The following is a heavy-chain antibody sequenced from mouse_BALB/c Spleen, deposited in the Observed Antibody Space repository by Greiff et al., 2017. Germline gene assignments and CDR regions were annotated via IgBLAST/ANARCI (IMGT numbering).Heavy chain of an antibody. V-gene: IGHV1S135*01. CDR1: GYAFTSYN. CDR2: IDPYNGGT. D-gene: IGHD2-4*01. Sequence: VQLKESGPELVKPGASVKVSCTASGYAFTSYNMYWVKQSHGKSLEWIGYIDPYNGGTSYNQKFKGKATLTVDKSSSTAYMHLNSLTSEDSAVYYCARSGDYEGFAYWGQGTLVTVSA. J-gene: IGHJ3*01. CDR3: ARSGDYEGFAY.